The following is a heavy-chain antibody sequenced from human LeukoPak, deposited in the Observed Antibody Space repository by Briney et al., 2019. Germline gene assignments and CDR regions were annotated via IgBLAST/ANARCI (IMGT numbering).Heavy chain of an antibody. V-gene: IGHV3-23*01. Sequence: GGSLRLSCVFSGFTFSSYAMSWVRQAPGKGLECVSSLSGSGGSTYYADSVKGRFTISRDNSKNTLYLQMNSLRVEDTAVYYCAKDPHTGYSFAYWGQGTLVTVSS. CDR2: LSGSGGST. CDR3: AKDPHTGYSFAY. J-gene: IGHJ4*02. D-gene: IGHD5-18*01. CDR1: GFTFSSYA.